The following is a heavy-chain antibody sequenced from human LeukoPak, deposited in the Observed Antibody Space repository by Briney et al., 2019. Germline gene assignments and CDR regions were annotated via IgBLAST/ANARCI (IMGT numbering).Heavy chain of an antibody. J-gene: IGHJ5*02. Sequence: PGGSLRLSCSASGFAFSNYAMHWVRQAPGKGLEYVSAISTNGGGTYYADSVKGRFTTSRDNSKNTLYLQRSSLRAEDTALYYCVKLDWGYYYDTWGQGTLVTVSS. V-gene: IGHV3-64D*09. CDR2: ISTNGGGT. D-gene: IGHD3-22*01. CDR3: VKLDWGYYYDT. CDR1: GFAFSNYA.